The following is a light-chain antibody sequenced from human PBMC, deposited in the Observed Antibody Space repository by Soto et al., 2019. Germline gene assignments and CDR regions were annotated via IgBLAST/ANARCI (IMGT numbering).Light chain of an antibody. CDR3: SSYRSDSAPYV. CDR2: EVS. J-gene: IGLJ1*01. Sequence: QSALTQPASVSGSPGQSITISCTGTSSDVGAYNYVSWYQKHPGKAPKLIIYEVSDRPSGVSNRFSGSKSGNTAFLTISGLQAEDEADYFCSSYRSDSAPYVFGSGTKVTVL. CDR1: SSDVGAYNY. V-gene: IGLV2-14*01.